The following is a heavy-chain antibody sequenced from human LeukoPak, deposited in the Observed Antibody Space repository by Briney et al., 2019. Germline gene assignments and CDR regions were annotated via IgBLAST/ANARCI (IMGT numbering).Heavy chain of an antibody. V-gene: IGHV1-8*01. Sequence: ASVKVSCKASGYTFTSYDINWVRQATGQGLEWMGWMNPNSGNTGYVQKFQGRVTMTRNTSISTAYMELSSLRSEDTAVYYCARGTLSDDAFDIWGQGTMVTVSS. CDR1: GYTFTSYD. J-gene: IGHJ3*02. CDR2: MNPNSGNT. CDR3: ARGTLSDDAFDI.